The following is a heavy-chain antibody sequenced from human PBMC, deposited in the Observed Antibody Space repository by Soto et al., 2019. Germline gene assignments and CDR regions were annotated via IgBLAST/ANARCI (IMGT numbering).Heavy chain of an antibody. CDR3: ATPLAYAMRGWDGLDV. J-gene: IGHJ6*02. Sequence: QVQLVQSGAEVKKPGSSVKVSCKASGGTFSSYVIGWVRQAPGQGLEWMGGIISIYGTTHYAQRFEGRVTITADECPSKAYMELSSLRSEDTAAYYCATPLAYAMRGWDGLDVWGQGTTVTVSS. CDR2: IISIYGTT. V-gene: IGHV1-69*01. D-gene: IGHD2-8*01. CDR1: GGTFSSYV.